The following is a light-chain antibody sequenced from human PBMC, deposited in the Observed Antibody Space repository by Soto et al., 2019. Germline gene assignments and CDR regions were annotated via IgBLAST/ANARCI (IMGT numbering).Light chain of an antibody. J-gene: IGLJ1*01. V-gene: IGLV2-14*01. CDR1: SSDIGTYNY. CDR3: NSYTSSSTLYV. Sequence: QSALTQPASVSGSPGQSITISCTGTSSDIGTYNYVSWYQQHPGKAPKLMLYEVSNRPSWVSNRFFGSKSGNTASLTISGLQAEDEADYFCNSYTSSSTLYVFGTGTKVTVL. CDR2: EVS.